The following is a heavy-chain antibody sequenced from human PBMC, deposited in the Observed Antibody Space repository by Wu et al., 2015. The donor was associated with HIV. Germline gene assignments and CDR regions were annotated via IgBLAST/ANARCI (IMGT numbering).Heavy chain of an antibody. Sequence: QVQLVQSGTEVKRSGASVKVSCTASGYSFTNFDINWVRQAPGQGLEWVGWMNPNTGNRGYAQKFQGRVTFSKNNSISTAYMDLSSLTSADTAVYYCARGQGGYFDTRGYYYAGVSWFDPGAREPWSPSPQ. CDR2: MNPNTGNR. CDR1: GYSFTNFD. CDR3: ARGQGGYFDTRGYYYAGVSWFDP. J-gene: IGHJ5*02. V-gene: IGHV1-8*02. D-gene: IGHD3-22*01.